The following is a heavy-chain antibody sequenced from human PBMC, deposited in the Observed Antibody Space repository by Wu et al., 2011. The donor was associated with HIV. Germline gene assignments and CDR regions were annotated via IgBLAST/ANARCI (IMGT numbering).Heavy chain of an antibody. CDR1: GYTFTSYY. D-gene: IGHD4-17*01. CDR3: ARTYGDYDKFDY. V-gene: IGHV1-46*01. CDR2: INPSGGST. J-gene: IGHJ4*02. Sequence: QVQLVQSGAEVKKPGASVKVSCKASGYTFTSYYMHWVRQAPGQGLEWMGIINPSGGSTSYAQKFQGRVTMTRDTSTSTVYMDLSSLRFEDTAVYYCARTYGDYDKFDYWGQGTLVTVSS.